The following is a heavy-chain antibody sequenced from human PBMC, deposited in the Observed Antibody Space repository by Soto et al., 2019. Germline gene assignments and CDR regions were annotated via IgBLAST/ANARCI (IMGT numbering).Heavy chain of an antibody. CDR3: TRSGGSYSFGY. CDR1: GFTLSGSA. J-gene: IGHJ4*02. V-gene: IGHV3-73*02. Sequence: EVQLVESGGGLVQPGAPLKLSCAASGFTLSGSAVHWVRQASGKGLEWVGRIRSKTHSYATEYIASVKGRFTMSRDDSNNTAYLQMNGLKTDDTAVYYCTRSGGSYSFGYWGQGTLVTVSS. CDR2: IRSKTHSYAT. D-gene: IGHD1-26*01.